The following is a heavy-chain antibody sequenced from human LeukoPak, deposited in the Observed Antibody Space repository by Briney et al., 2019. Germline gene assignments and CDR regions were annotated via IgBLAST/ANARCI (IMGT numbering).Heavy chain of an antibody. CDR2: IYPRDGST. J-gene: IGHJ4*02. CDR3: ARDEEGFDY. V-gene: IGHV1-46*01. CDR1: GYSFTSNY. Sequence: ASVKVSCKASGYSFTSNYIHWVRQAPGQGLEWMGMIYPRDGSTSYVQRFQDGVTVTRDTSTSTVHMGLSGLRSEDTAVYYCARDEEGFDYWGQGTLVTVSS.